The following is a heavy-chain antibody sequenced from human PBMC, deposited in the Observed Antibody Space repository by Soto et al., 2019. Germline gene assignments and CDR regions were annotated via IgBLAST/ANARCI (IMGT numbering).Heavy chain of an antibody. D-gene: IGHD1-26*01. CDR1: GLAFSNYA. V-gene: IGHV3-23*01. J-gene: IGHJ6*02. CDR2: IIDSGSGT. Sequence: EVQVLESGGGLVQPGGSLRLSCEPSGLAFSNYALSWVRQAPGKGREWVSAIIDSGSGTYYADSVRGRFTISRDNSINTLHLQMNSLRAEDTAVYYCASPGTYYYDMDVWGQGTTVTVSS. CDR3: ASPGTYYYDMDV.